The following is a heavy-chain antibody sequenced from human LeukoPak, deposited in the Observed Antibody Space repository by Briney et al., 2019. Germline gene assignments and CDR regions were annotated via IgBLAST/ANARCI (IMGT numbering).Heavy chain of an antibody. J-gene: IGHJ4*02. CDR2: IYSGGST. V-gene: IGHV3-53*01. CDR3: ARSVVAAAPLDY. D-gene: IGHD3-22*01. CDR1: GFTVNSNY. Sequence: PGGSLRLSCAASGFTVNSNYMSWVRQAPGKGLEWVSVIYSGGSTYYADSVKGRFTISRDNSKNTLYLQMNSLRAEDTAVYYCARSVVAAAPLDYWGQGTLVTVSS.